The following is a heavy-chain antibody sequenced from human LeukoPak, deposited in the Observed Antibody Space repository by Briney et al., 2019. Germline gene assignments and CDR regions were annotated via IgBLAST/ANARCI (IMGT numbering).Heavy chain of an antibody. D-gene: IGHD3-22*01. CDR1: GFTFSSYW. V-gene: IGHV3-30-3*01. J-gene: IGHJ4*02. CDR2: ISYDGSNK. CDR3: ARGESSGYYYPYFDY. Sequence: GGSLRLSCAASGFTFSSYWMHWVRQAPGKGLEWVAVISYDGSNKYYADSVKGRFTISRDNSKNTLYLQMNSLRAEDTAVYYCARGESSGYYYPYFDYWGQGTLVTVSS.